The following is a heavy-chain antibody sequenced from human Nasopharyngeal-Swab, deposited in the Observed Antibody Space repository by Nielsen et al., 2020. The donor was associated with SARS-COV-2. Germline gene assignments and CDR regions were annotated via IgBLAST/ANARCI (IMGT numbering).Heavy chain of an antibody. J-gene: IGHJ5*01. Sequence: SETLSLTCTVSGASISSLNWWSWVRQTPERGLEWLGEMFHTGSSNYNPSLKSRVTISVDKSKSQFSLKLTSVTPADTAVYFCASQPRLGLRTWFASWGQGTLVTVSS. CDR1: GASISSLNW. CDR3: ASQPRLGLRTWFAS. V-gene: IGHV4-4*02. D-gene: IGHD1-14*01. CDR2: MFHTGSS.